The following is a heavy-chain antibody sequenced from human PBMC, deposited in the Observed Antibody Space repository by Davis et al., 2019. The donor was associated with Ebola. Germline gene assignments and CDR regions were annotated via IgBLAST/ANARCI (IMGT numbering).Heavy chain of an antibody. CDR3: ARDQKGDGYAGLDY. J-gene: IGHJ4*02. D-gene: IGHD5-24*01. CDR1: GYSIDYGYQ. CDR2: IYHSGTT. Sequence: PSETLSLTCSVPGYSIDYGYQWGWIRQPPGKGLEWIGSIYHSGTTFYNPSLKSRVTMSVDTSNNQFSLKLSSVTAADTAVYYCARDQKGDGYAGLDYWGQGTLVTVSS. V-gene: IGHV4-38-2*02.